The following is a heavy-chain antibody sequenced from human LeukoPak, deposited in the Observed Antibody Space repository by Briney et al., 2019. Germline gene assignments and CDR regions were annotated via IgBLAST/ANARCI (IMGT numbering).Heavy chain of an antibody. V-gene: IGHV3-48*04. J-gene: IGHJ6*02. Sequence: GGSLRLSCAASGFSFSDYDMNWVRQAPGEGLEWVSYIGPSGSTIFYADSVKGRFTVSRDDAKKSLYLQMDSLRADDTAVYYCARDISAAGHYYHYYTMDVWGQGTTVTVSS. CDR2: IGPSGSTI. CDR3: ARDISAAGHYYHYYTMDV. CDR1: GFSFSDYD. D-gene: IGHD2/OR15-2a*01.